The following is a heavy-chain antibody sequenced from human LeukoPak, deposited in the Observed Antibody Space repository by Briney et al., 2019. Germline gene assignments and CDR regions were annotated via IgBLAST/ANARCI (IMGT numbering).Heavy chain of an antibody. J-gene: IGHJ5*02. CDR2: IYYSWSS. V-gene: IGHV4-59*08. CDR3: ASNWNYGWFDP. Sequence: SEPLSLTCTVSGGSISSYYWSWIRQPPGKGLEWIGYIYYSWSSNYNPSLKRRVTISVDTSKNQISLKLSSVTAADTAVYYCASNWNYGWFDPWGQGTLVTVSS. CDR1: GGSISSYY. D-gene: IGHD1-7*01.